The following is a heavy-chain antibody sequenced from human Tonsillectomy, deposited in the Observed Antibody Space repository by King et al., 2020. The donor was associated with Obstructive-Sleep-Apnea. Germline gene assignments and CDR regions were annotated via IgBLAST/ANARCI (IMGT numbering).Heavy chain of an antibody. CDR3: AKDGSSSWVEYFHH. Sequence: DVQLVESGGGLVQPGRSLRLSCAASGFTFDDYAMHWVRQAPGKGLEWVSGISWYSGRRGYADSVKGRFTISRDNAKNSLYLQVNNLRAEDTALYYCAKDGSSSWVEYFHHWGQGTLVTVSS. D-gene: IGHD6-13*01. V-gene: IGHV3-9*01. CDR1: GFTFDDYA. CDR2: ISWYSGRR. J-gene: IGHJ1*01.